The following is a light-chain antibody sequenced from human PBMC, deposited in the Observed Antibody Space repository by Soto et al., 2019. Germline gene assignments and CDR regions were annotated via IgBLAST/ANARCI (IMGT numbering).Light chain of an antibody. V-gene: IGKV3-11*01. Sequence: EIVLTQSPATVSLSPGERATLSGRASQSVNNHLAWYLQKPGEAPRLLMYEASNRATGIPARFSGRVSGTDFTLTISSLEPEDFAGYYFQQYNNWPFVLTVGGAPKVEIK. J-gene: IGKJ4*01. CDR3: QQYNNWPFVLT. CDR2: EAS. CDR1: QSVNNH.